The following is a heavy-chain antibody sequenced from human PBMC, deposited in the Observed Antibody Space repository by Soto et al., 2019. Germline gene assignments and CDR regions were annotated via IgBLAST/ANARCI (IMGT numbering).Heavy chain of an antibody. CDR2: ISAYNGNT. D-gene: IGHD5-18*01. Sequence: QVQLVQSGAAVKKPGASVKVSCKASGYTFTSYGISWVRQAPGQGLEWMGWISAYNGNTNYAQKIQGRVTMTTDTSTSRAYMVVRRMRSDDTAVYYCASSLLVGYGLEGESDWGQGTLVTVSS. V-gene: IGHV1-18*01. CDR3: ASSLLVGYGLEGESD. CDR1: GYTFTSYG. J-gene: IGHJ4*01.